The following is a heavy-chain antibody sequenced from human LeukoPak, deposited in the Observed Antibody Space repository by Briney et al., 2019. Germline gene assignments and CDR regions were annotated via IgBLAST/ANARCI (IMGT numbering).Heavy chain of an antibody. V-gene: IGHV4-59*12. CDR1: GGSISNYY. D-gene: IGHD3-10*01. J-gene: IGHJ6*02. CDR3: ARDYYGSGSYYNHFYGLDV. CDR2: LHYSGSS. Sequence: PSETLSLTCTVSGGSISNYYWNWIRQSPGKGLEWIGYLHYSGSSNYNPSLESRVTISVDTSNNQFSLILSSVTAADTAVYYCARDYYGSGSYYNHFYGLDVWGQGTTVTASS.